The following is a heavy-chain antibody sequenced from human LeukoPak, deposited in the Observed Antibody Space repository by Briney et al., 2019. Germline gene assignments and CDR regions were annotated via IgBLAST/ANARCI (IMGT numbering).Heavy chain of an antibody. J-gene: IGHJ1*01. CDR1: GIIFSSYS. CDR2: ISSSSSTI. CDR3: ASESQYDSSGYYYLGYFQH. V-gene: IGHV3-48*01. Sequence: PGGSLRLSCAVSGIIFSSYSMNWVCQAPGKGLEWVSYISSSSSTIYYADSVKGRFTISRDNAKNSLYLQMNSLRAEDTAVYYCASESQYDSSGYYYLGYFQHWGQGTLVTVSS. D-gene: IGHD3-22*01.